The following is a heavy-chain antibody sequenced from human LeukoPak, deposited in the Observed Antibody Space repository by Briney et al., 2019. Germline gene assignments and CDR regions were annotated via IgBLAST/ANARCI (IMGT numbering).Heavy chain of an antibody. CDR1: GFTFSSYA. V-gene: IGHV3-30-3*01. CDR2: MSYDGSNK. CDR3: ARVNTYYYDSSGYPDY. J-gene: IGHJ4*02. Sequence: GGSLRLSCAASGFTFSSYAMHWVRQAPGKGLEWVAVMSYDGSNKYYADSVKGRFTISRDNSKNTLYLQMNSLRAEDTAVYYCARVNTYYYDSSGYPDYWGQGTLVTVSS. D-gene: IGHD3-22*01.